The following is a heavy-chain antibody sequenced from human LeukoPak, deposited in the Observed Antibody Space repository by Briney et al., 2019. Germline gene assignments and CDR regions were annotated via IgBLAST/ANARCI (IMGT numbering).Heavy chain of an antibody. CDR2: ISYDGGST. V-gene: IGHV3-30*18. D-gene: IGHD6-6*01. CDR3: AKIEGSSSYYFDY. J-gene: IGHJ4*02. CDR1: GFPFSIHG. Sequence: QPGGSLRLSCAASGFPFSIHGMSWVRQAPGKGLEWVAIISYDGGSTSYADSVKGRFTISRDNSKNTLYLRMSSLRTEDTAVYYCAKIEGSSSYYFDYWGQGTLVTVSS.